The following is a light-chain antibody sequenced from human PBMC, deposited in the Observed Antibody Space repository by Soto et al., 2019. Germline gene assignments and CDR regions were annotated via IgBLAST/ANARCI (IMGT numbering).Light chain of an antibody. V-gene: IGKV3-20*01. CDR3: QQYGSSLPYT. CDR1: QSVSSSY. Sequence: EMVLTQSPGTLSLSPGERATLSCRATQSVSSSYLAWSQQKPGQAPRLLIYGASSRATGIRDRFSGSGSGTDFTLTISRLEPEDFGVYYCQQYGSSLPYTFGQGTKLEIK. J-gene: IGKJ2*01. CDR2: GAS.